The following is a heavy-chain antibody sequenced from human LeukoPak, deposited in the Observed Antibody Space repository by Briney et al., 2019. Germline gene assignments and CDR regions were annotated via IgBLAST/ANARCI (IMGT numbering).Heavy chain of an antibody. J-gene: IGHJ4*02. V-gene: IGHV3-23*01. CDR2: ISGSGGST. CDR1: GFTFSSYA. Sequence: GGSLRLSCAASGFTFSSYAMSWVRQAPGKGLEWVSAISGSGGSTYYADSVKGRFTISRDNSKNTLYLQMNSLRAEDTAVYYCAKDQIPIVVVITYFDYWGQGTLVTVSS. D-gene: IGHD3-22*01. CDR3: AKDQIPIVVVITYFDY.